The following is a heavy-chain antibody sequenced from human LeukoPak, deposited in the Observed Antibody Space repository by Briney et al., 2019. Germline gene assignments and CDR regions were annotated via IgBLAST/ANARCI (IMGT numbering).Heavy chain of an antibody. V-gene: IGHV1-69*05. D-gene: IGHD2-8*02. Sequence: SVKVSCKASGGTFSRYAISWARQAPGQGLEWMGGIIPIFGTANYAQKFQGRVTITTDESTSTAYMELSSLRSEDTAVYYCARAVGVLNGMDVWGKGTTVTVSS. CDR3: ARAVGVLNGMDV. CDR1: GGTFSRYA. CDR2: IIPIFGTA. J-gene: IGHJ6*04.